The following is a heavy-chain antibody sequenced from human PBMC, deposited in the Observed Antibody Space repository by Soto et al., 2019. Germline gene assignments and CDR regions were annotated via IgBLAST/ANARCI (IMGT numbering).Heavy chain of an antibody. J-gene: IGHJ5*02. CDR3: ARDYCSSTSCYYP. V-gene: IGHV3-21*01. Sequence: GGSLRLSCAASGFSFSSDSMNWVRQAPGKGLEWVSSISSSSSYIYYADSVKGRFTISRDNAKNSLYLQMNSLRAEDTAVYYCARDYCSSTSCYYPCGQGALVTVSS. D-gene: IGHD2-2*01. CDR1: GFSFSSDS. CDR2: ISSSSSYI.